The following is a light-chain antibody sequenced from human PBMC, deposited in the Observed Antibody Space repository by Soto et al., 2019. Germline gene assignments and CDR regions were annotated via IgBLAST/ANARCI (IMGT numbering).Light chain of an antibody. CDR2: AAS. V-gene: IGKV1-39*01. CDR3: QQSYRTPYT. J-gene: IGKJ2*01. CDR1: QSISSY. Sequence: DIQMTQSPSSLSASVGDRVTITCRASQSISSYLNWYQQKPGTAPKPLIYAASSLQSGVPSRFSGSGSGTDFTLTISSLQPEDFATYHCQQSYRTPYTFGQGTKLEIK.